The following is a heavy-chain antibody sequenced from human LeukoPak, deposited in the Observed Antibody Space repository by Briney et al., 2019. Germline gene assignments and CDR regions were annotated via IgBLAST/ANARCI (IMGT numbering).Heavy chain of an antibody. CDR3: AREHGSRKGGFDY. CDR1: GGSISSYY. J-gene: IGHJ4*02. V-gene: IGHV4-59*01. D-gene: IGHD3-10*01. Sequence: PSETLSLTCTVSGGSISSYYWSWIRQPPGKGLEWIGYIYYSGSTNYNPSLKSRVTISVDTSKNQFSLKLSSVTAADTAVYYCAREHGSRKGGFDYWGQGTLVTVSS. CDR2: IYYSGST.